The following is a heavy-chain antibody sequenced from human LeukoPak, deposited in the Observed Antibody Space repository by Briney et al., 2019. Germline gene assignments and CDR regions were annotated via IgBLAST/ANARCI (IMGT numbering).Heavy chain of an antibody. V-gene: IGHV4-59*08. CDR2: IYYSGRT. Sequence: SETLSLTCTVSGGSISDYYWSWIRQPPGKGLEWIGYIYYSGRTKYNPSLESRVTISVDTSKNQFSLRLSSVTAADTAVYYCARHRHYDSSGYYYLDYWGQGTLVTVSS. CDR3: ARHRHYDSSGYYYLDY. CDR1: GGSISDYY. J-gene: IGHJ4*02. D-gene: IGHD3-22*01.